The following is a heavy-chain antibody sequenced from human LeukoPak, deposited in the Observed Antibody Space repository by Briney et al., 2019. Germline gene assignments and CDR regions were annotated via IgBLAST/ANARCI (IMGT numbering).Heavy chain of an antibody. D-gene: IGHD2-15*01. V-gene: IGHV1-2*02. J-gene: IGHJ4*01. CDR3: ARTDVVAAFAVFDY. CDR2: INPNSGGT. Sequence: ASVKVSCKASGYTFTGYYMHWVRQALGQGLEWMGWINPNSGGTNYAQKFQGRVTMTRDTSISTAYMELSRLRSDDTAVYYCARTDVVAAFAVFDYWGHGTLVTVSS. CDR1: GYTFTGYY.